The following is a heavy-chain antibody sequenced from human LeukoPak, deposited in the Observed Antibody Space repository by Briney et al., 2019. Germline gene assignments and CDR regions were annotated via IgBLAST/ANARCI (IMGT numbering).Heavy chain of an antibody. CDR3: ARDTPEVVPAAMVYYYYYGMDV. CDR1: GYTFTSYG. Sequence: ASVKVSCKASGYTFTSYGISWVRQAPGQGLEWMGWISAYNGNTNYAQKLQGRVTMTTDTSTSTAYMELRSLRSDDTAVYYCARDTPEVVPAAMVYYYYYGMDVWGQGTTVTVSS. J-gene: IGHJ6*02. V-gene: IGHV1-18*01. D-gene: IGHD2-2*01. CDR2: ISAYNGNT.